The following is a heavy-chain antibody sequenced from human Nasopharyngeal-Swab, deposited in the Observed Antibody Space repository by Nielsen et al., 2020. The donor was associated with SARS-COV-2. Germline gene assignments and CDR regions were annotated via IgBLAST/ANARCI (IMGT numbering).Heavy chain of an antibody. CDR2: IYYSGST. V-gene: IGHV4-31*02. J-gene: IGHJ4*02. Sequence: WIRQPPGKGLEWIGYIYYSGSTYYNPSLKSRVTISVDTSENQFSLKLSSVTAADTAVYYCAREDASPTAFFDSWGQGMLVTVSS. D-gene: IGHD6-6*01. CDR3: AREDASPTAFFDS.